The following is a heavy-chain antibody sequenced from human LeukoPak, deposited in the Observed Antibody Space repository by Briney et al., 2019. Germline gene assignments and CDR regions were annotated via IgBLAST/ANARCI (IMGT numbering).Heavy chain of an antibody. D-gene: IGHD3-22*01. Sequence: PGGSLRLSCAASRLTFSSYSMNWVRQAPGKGLEWISYISSGSSTIYYADSVKGRFTISNAKNSLYLHLSSLRAEDTAVYYCARGGYYDSTEGKSWGQGTLVTVSS. CDR3: ARGGYYDSTEGKS. V-gene: IGHV3-48*01. CDR1: RLTFSSYS. CDR2: ISSGSSTI. J-gene: IGHJ4*02.